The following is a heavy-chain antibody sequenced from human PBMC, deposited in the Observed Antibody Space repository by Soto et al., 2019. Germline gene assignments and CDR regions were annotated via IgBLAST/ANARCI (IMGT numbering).Heavy chain of an antibody. D-gene: IGHD5-12*01. CDR3: AKGGGYDYYYFDY. J-gene: IGHJ4*02. Sequence: ASVKVSCKASGYTFTGYYMHWVRQAPGQGLEWMGWINPNSGGTNYAQKFQGWVTMTRDTSISTAYMELSRLRSDDTAMYYCAKGGGYDYYYFDYWGQGTLVTVSS. CDR2: INPNSGGT. CDR1: GYTFTGYY. V-gene: IGHV1-2*04.